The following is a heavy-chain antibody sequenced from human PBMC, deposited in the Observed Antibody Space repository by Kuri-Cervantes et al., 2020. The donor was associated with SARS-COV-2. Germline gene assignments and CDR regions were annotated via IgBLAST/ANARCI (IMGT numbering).Heavy chain of an antibody. CDR2: INPNGGT. J-gene: IGHJ4*02. CDR3: ARNRRTGGYSFGFNL. CDR1: GYTFTDYY. Sequence: ASVKVSCKASGYTFTDYYMHRVRQAPGQGPEWMGWINPNGGTNSAQKFQGRVTMTRDTSTSTVHMELSRLRFDDTAVFHCARNRRTGGYSFGFNLWGQGTLVTVSS. V-gene: IGHV1-2*02. D-gene: IGHD5-18*01.